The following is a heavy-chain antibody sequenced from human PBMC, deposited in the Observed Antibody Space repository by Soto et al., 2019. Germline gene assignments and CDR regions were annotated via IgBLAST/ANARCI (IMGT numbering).Heavy chain of an antibody. V-gene: IGHV1-69*13. Sequence: ASVKVSCKASGGSFPYPLSWVRQAPGQGLEWMGGIIPIFGTTNYAQKFQGRVTITADESTKTAYMELSTLTSEDTAVYYCAKLHSHGIYCMDVWGQGPTVTVSS. CDR2: IIPIFGTT. CDR3: AKLHSHGIYCMDV. J-gene: IGHJ6*03. CDR1: GGSFPYP. D-gene: IGHD5-18*01.